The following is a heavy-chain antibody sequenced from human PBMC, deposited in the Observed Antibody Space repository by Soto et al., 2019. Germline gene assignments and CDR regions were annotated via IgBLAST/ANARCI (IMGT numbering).Heavy chain of an antibody. CDR2: ISASGGRT. CDR1: GFTFSSYA. Sequence: PGGSLRLSCAASGFTFSSYAMCWVRQAPGKGLEWVSGISASGGRTYYADSVKGRSTISRDDSRSNLYLQMTSLRVEYTAVYYCAKNHHGDYVGGFDMRGQGTMVTVSS. J-gene: IGHJ3*02. V-gene: IGHV3-23*01. D-gene: IGHD4-17*01. CDR3: AKNHHGDYVGGFDM.